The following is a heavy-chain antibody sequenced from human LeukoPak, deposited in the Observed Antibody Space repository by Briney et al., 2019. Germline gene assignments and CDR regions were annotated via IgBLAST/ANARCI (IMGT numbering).Heavy chain of an antibody. J-gene: IGHJ6*02. CDR1: GFTFSSYS. V-gene: IGHV3-48*02. CDR2: ISSSSTI. CDR3: ARSDIVATPYYYYYYGMDV. D-gene: IGHD5-12*01. Sequence: PGGSLRLSCAASGFTFSSYSMNWVRQAPGKGLEWVSYISSSSTIYYADSVKGRFTISRDNAKNSLYLQMNSLRDEDTAVYYCARSDIVATPYYYYYYGMDVWGQGTTVTVSS.